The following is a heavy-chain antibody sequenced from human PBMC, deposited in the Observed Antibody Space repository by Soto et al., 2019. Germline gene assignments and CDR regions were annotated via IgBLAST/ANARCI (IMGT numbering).Heavy chain of an antibody. CDR1: GGSISSGDYY. J-gene: IGHJ6*02. Sequence: PSETLSLTCTVSGGSISSGDYYWSWIRQPPGKGLEWIGYIYYSGSTYYNPSLKSRVTISVDTSKNQFSLKLSSVTAADTAVYYCASGYSYGYRPGYYGMDVWGQGTTVTVSS. D-gene: IGHD5-18*01. CDR2: IYYSGST. V-gene: IGHV4-30-4*01. CDR3: ASGYSYGYRPGYYGMDV.